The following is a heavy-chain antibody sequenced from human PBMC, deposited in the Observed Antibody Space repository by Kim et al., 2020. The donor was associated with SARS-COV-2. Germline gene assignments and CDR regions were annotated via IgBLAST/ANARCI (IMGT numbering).Heavy chain of an antibody. Sequence: SETLSLTCTVSGGSVSSGSYYWSWIRQPPGKGLEWIGYIYYSGSTNYNPSLKSRVTISVDTSKNQFSLKLSSVTAADTAVYYCAASGYERGWGYYYYGMDVWGQGTTVTVSS. CDR2: IYYSGST. CDR3: AASGYERGWGYYYYGMDV. J-gene: IGHJ6*02. CDR1: GGSVSSGSYY. V-gene: IGHV4-61*01. D-gene: IGHD5-12*01.